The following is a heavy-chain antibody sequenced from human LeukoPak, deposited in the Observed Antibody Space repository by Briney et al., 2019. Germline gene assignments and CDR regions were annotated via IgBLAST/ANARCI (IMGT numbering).Heavy chain of an antibody. J-gene: IGHJ4*02. V-gene: IGHV1-69*13. CDR2: IIPIFGTA. CDR1: GGTFSSYV. Sequence: ASVKVSCKASGGTFSSYVISWVRQAPGQGLEWMGGIIPIFGTANYAQKFQGRVTITADESTSTAYMELSSLRSEDTAVYYCATARTEMATTYFDYWGQGTLVTVSS. CDR3: ATARTEMATTYFDY. D-gene: IGHD5-24*01.